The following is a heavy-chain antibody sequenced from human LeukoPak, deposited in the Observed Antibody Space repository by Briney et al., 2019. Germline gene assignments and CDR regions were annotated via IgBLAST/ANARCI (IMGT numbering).Heavy chain of an antibody. J-gene: IGHJ4*02. Sequence: GGSLRLSCAASGFTFSSYAMSWVRQAPGKGLEWVSAISGSGGSTYYADSVKGRFTISRDNSKNTLYLQMNSLRAEDTAVYYCAKDPRLWFGELFPVLFDYWSQGTLVTVSS. CDR1: GFTFSSYA. CDR2: ISGSGGST. CDR3: AKDPRLWFGELFPVLFDY. V-gene: IGHV3-23*01. D-gene: IGHD3-10*01.